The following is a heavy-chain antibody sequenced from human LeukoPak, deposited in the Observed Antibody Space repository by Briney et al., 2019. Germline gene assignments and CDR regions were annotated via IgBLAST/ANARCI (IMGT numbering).Heavy chain of an antibody. CDR3: ASVDNYYYYYGMDV. D-gene: IGHD2-21*01. J-gene: IGHJ6*02. CDR1: GYSFTSYW. V-gene: IGHV5-10-1*01. CDR2: IDPSDSYT. Sequence: GESLKISCKGSGYSFTSYWISWVRQMPGKGLEWMGRIDPSDSYTNYSPSFQGHVTISADKSISTAYLQWSSLKASDTAMYYCASVDNYYYYYGMDVWGQGTTVTVSS.